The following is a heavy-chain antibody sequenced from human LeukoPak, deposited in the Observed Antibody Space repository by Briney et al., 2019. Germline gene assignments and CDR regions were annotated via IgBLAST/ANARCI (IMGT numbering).Heavy chain of an antibody. J-gene: IGHJ4*02. D-gene: IGHD6-13*01. CDR3: ARGVAAAGTVDY. Sequence: GGSLRLSCAASGFIFRSYGMHWVRQAPGKGLEWVAVISYDGSNKYYADSVKGRFTISRDNSKNTLYLQMNSLRAEDTAVYYCARGVAAAGTVDYWGQGTLVTVSS. CDR2: ISYDGSNK. CDR1: GFIFRSYG. V-gene: IGHV3-30*03.